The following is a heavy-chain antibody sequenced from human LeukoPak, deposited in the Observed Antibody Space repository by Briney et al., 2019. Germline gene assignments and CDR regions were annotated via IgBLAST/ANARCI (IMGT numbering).Heavy chain of an antibody. CDR3: ARGVTMVRELFDY. V-gene: IGHV1-3*01. J-gene: IGHJ4*02. CDR1: GYTFTSYA. Sequence: GASVKVSCKASGYTFTSYAMHWVRQAPGQRLEWMGWINAGNGNTKYSQKFQGRVTITRDTSASTAYMELSSLRSEDTAVYYCARGVTMVRELFDYWGQGTLVTVSS. D-gene: IGHD3-10*01. CDR2: INAGNGNT.